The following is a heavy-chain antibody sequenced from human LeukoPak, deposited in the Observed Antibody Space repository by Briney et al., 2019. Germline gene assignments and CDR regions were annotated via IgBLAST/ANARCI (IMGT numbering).Heavy chain of an antibody. J-gene: IGHJ1*01. V-gene: IGHV1-18*01. Sequence: ASVKVSCKASGYTFTSYGISWVRQAPGQGPEWMGWISAYNGNTNYAQKLQGRVTMTTDTSTSTAYMELRSLRSDDTAVYYCARDPTTGTTDAQYFQHWGQGTLVTVSS. CDR3: ARDPTTGTTDAQYFQH. D-gene: IGHD1-1*01. CDR1: GYTFTSYG. CDR2: ISAYNGNT.